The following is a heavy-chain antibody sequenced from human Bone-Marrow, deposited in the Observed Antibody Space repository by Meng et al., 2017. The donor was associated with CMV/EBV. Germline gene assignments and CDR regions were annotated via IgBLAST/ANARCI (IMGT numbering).Heavy chain of an antibody. CDR2: IYHSGST. CDR1: GGSISSSNW. V-gene: IGHV4-4*02. D-gene: IGHD1-20*01. CDR3: ARDSHNWNDYYYYGMDV. Sequence: GSLRPSCAVSGGSISSSNWWSWVRQPPGKGLEWIGEIYHSGSTNYNPSLKSRVTISVDKSKNQFSLKLSSVTAADTDVYYCARDSHNWNDYYYYGMDVWGQGTTVTVSS. J-gene: IGHJ6*02.